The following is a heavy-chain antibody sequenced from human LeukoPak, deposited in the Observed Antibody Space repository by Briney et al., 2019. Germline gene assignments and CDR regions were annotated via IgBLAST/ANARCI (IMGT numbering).Heavy chain of an antibody. CDR2: IGTAGDT. CDR1: GFTFSSYD. J-gene: IGHJ4*02. CDR3: ARGPIVGITETKGYFDY. D-gene: IGHD1-7*01. Sequence: GGSLRLSCAASGFTFSSYDMHWVRQATGKGLEWVSAIGTAGDTYYPGSVKGRFTISRENAKNSLYLQMNSLRAGDTAVYYCARGPIVGITETKGYFDYWGQGILVTVSS. V-gene: IGHV3-13*01.